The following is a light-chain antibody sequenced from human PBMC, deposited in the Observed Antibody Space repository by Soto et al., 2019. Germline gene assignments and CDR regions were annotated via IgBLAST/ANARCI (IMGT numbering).Light chain of an antibody. CDR3: CSYADTYRV. CDR1: SSDVGGYNY. V-gene: IGLV2-11*01. CDR2: NAN. J-gene: IGLJ3*02. Sequence: QSALTQPRSVSGSPGQSVTISCTGTSSDVGGYNYVSWYQHHPGKAPKLIIYNANERPSGVPDRFSGSKSGNTASLTISGLQAEDEADYYCCSYADTYRVFGGGTKLTVL.